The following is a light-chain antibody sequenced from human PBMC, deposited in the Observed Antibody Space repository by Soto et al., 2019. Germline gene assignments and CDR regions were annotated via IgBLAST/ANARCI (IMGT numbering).Light chain of an antibody. CDR1: QSVLYSSTGRNY. J-gene: IGKJ1*01. CDR2: DVS. V-gene: IGKV4-1*01. CDR3: QQYDSYSWT. Sequence: DLVLTQSPDSLALSLGERATINCKSSQSVLYSSTGRNYLVWYQQKPGKAPKLLIYDVSSLESGVPSRFSGSGSGTEFILTISSLQPDDFATYYCQQYDSYSWTFDQGTKVDIK.